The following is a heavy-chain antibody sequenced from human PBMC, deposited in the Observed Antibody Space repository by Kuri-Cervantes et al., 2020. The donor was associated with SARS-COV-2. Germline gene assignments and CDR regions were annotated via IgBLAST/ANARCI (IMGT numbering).Heavy chain of an antibody. CDR1: GYTFTDYY. Sequence: ASVKVSCKASGYTFTDYYLHWVQQAPGQGPEWMGWINPNSGVTSYAPKFQDRVTMTRDTAINTLYMYLSGLRSDDTAVYYCARDARNDDFFDAWGQGTLVTSPQ. CDR3: ARDARNDDFFDA. J-gene: IGHJ4*02. V-gene: IGHV1-2*02. CDR2: INPNSGVT. D-gene: IGHD1-1*01.